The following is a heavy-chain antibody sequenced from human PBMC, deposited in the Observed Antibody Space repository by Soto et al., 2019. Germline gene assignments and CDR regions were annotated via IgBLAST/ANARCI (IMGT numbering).Heavy chain of an antibody. Sequence: EVQLVQSGAEVKKPGDSLKISCKGSGYTFTSHWIGWVRQMPGKGLEWMGITYPADSDTRYSPSFQGQVTISADSSINTAYLQWSSLKASDTDMYYCVRVALVGSNSLSNAWFAPWGQGPLVTVSS. J-gene: IGHJ5*02. CDR1: GYTFTSHW. D-gene: IGHD1-26*01. V-gene: IGHV5-51*01. CDR2: TYPADSDT. CDR3: VRVALVGSNSLSNAWFAP.